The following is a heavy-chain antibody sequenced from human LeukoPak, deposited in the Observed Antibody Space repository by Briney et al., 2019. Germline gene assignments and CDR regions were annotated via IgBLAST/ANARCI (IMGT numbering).Heavy chain of an antibody. CDR2: ISYDGSNK. J-gene: IGHJ2*01. D-gene: IGHD1-26*01. CDR1: GFTFSSYA. CDR3: AKDRTVGASYWYFDL. V-gene: IGHV3-30*04. Sequence: GGSLRLSCAASGFTFSSYAMHWVRQAPGKGLEWVAVISYDGSNKYYADSVKGRFTISRDSSKNTLFLQMNTLRAEDTAIYYCAKDRTVGASYWYFDLWGRGTLVTVSS.